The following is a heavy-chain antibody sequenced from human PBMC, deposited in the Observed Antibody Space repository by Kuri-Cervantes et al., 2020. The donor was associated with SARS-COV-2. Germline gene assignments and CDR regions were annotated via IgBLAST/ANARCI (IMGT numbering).Heavy chain of an antibody. V-gene: IGHV4-39*01. CDR2: IYYSGST. CDR1: GGSISSSSYY. D-gene: IGHD6-6*01. J-gene: IGHJ4*02. Sequence: GSLRLSCTVSGGSISSSSYYWGWIRQPPGKGLEWIGSIYYSGSTYYNPSLKSRVTISVDTSKNQFSLKLSSVTAADTAVYYCARRSAARPRGLFDYWGQGTLVTVSS. CDR3: ARRSAARPRGLFDY.